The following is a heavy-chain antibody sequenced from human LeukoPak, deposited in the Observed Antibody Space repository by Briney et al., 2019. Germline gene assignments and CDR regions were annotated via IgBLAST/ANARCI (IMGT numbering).Heavy chain of an antibody. D-gene: IGHD2-2*02. CDR3: AKDHLLCTSTSCYIDYFDS. V-gene: IGHV3-23*01. CDR1: GFTFTNYA. Sequence: PGGSLRLSCETSGFTFTNYAMSWVRQAPGKGLEWLSAFTGRPGRTYYADSVRGRFTISRDTSKNTLFFEMSSLRVEDTAIYFCAKDHLLCTSTSCYIDYFDSWGQGTLVTVSS. J-gene: IGHJ4*02. CDR2: FTGRPGRT.